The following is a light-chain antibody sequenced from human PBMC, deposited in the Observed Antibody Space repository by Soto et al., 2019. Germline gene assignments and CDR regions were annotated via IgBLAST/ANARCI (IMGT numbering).Light chain of an antibody. J-gene: IGKJ5*01. CDR1: QSISRY. Sequence: DIHMTQSPSSLSAALGERVTITSRASQSISRYLNWYQQKPGKVPKLLIYAASTLQSGVPSRFSGSGSGTDFTLTISRVEPEDFAVYYCQQYKNWFSISFGQGTRLEIK. V-gene: IGKV1-27*01. CDR3: QQYKNWFSIS. CDR2: AAS.